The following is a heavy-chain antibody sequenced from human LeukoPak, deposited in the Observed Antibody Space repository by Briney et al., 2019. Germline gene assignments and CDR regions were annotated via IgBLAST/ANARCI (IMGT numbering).Heavy chain of an antibody. CDR2: IYVSGST. CDR1: SYSISSGYS. Sequence: SETLSLTCAVSSYSISSGYSWGRIRQPPGKGLEWIGNIYVSGSTYYNLSLKSRVTISIDMSKNLFSLKLISVTAADTAVYRCAKTDYGDYGGFNSWGQGTMVTVSS. CDR3: AKTDYGDYGGFNS. V-gene: IGHV4-38-2*01. J-gene: IGHJ3*01. D-gene: IGHD4-17*01.